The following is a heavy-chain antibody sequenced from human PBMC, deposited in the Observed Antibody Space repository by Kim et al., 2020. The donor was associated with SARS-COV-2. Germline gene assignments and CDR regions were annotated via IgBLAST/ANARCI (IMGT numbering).Heavy chain of an antibody. D-gene: IGHD3-10*01. V-gene: IGHV4-34*01. J-gene: IGHJ4*02. CDR3: ARGRYYGSGSYYKRRGPGLDY. CDR1: GGSFSGHY. CDR2: INHSGST. Sequence: SETLSLTCAVYGGSFSGHYWSWIRQPPGKGREWIGEINHSGSTNYNTSLKSRVTISVDTSKNQFSLKLSSVTAADTAVYYCARGRYYGSGSYYKRRGPGLDYWGQGTLVTVSS.